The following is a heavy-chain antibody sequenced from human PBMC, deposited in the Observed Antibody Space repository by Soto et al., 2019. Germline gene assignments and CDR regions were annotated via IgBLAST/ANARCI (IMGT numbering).Heavy chain of an antibody. J-gene: IGHJ4*02. Sequence: QITLKESGPTLVKPTQTLTLTCTLSGLSLSTSGVGVGWIRQPPGKALEWLTLIYWDDDKRYSPALRSRLTNTKDTSKNQMVLTMTDMDPVDTATYYCVHSIGGWGQGYWSGSSGDRFDYWGQGTLVTVSS. CDR3: VHSIGGWGQGYWSGSSGDRFDY. CDR1: GLSLSTSGVG. V-gene: IGHV2-5*02. CDR2: IYWDDDK. D-gene: IGHD2-2*01.